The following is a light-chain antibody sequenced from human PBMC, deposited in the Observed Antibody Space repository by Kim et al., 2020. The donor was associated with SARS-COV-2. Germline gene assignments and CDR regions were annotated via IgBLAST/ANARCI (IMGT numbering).Light chain of an antibody. CDR3: CSYAGSDTFV. Sequence: GQSFTISCTGTSSDVGSYNLVSWYQQHPGKAPKLMIYEVSKRPSGVSNRFSGSKSGNTASLTISGLQAEDEADYYCCSYAGSDTFVFGTGTKVTVL. V-gene: IGLV2-23*02. CDR2: EVS. CDR1: SSDVGSYNL. J-gene: IGLJ1*01.